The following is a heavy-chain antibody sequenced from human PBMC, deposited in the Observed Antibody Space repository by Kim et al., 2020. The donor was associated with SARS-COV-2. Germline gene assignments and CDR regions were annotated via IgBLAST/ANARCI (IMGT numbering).Heavy chain of an antibody. D-gene: IGHD2-2*01. CDR2: VHPSDSDT. Sequence: GESLKISCKGSGYSFTNDWIGWVRQRPGKGLDWMGMVHPSDSDTRYSPSFLGQVFMSADKAINTAYLQWDSLKASDTALYYCARLVDGDCGANTCYRLDPWGQGTLVTVSS. J-gene: IGHJ5*02. CDR3: ARLVDGDCGANTCYRLDP. CDR1: GYSFTNDW. V-gene: IGHV5-51*01.